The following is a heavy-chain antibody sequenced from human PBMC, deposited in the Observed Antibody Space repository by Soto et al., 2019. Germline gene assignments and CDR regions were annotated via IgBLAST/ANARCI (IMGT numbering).Heavy chain of an antibody. CDR3: TTAGTGYYDDASGVFLSDY. J-gene: IGHJ4*02. CDR1: GFTFANAW. D-gene: IGHD4-17*01. V-gene: IGHV3-15*07. Sequence: EVQLVESGGGLVEPGGSLRLSCAASGFTFANAWMNWVRQAPGKGLEWVGRVKSKANGETTDYAAPVKGRFTISRDESKSTLYLQRNRPQTADTAAYICTTAGTGYYDDASGVFLSDYWGQGDLVNVSS. CDR2: VKSKANGETT.